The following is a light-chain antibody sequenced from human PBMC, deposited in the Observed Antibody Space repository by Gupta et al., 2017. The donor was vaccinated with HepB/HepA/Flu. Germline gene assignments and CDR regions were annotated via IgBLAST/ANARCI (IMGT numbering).Light chain of an antibody. V-gene: IGLV2-11*01. CDR2: DVS. CDR1: IGDVGGYDY. CDR3: CAYVGSNSLF. Sequence: SALTQPRSVSGSPGQSVSISCTGTIGDVGGYDYVSWYQLHPGKAPKCLIYDVSKRPSGVPDRFSGSKSGNTASLTISGLQPEDEAHYYCCAYVGSNSLFFGGGTKVTVL. J-gene: IGLJ2*01.